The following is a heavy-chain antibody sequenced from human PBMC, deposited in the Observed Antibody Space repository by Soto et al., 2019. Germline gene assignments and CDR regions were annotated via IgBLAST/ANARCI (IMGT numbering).Heavy chain of an antibody. J-gene: IGHJ4*02. Sequence: QVQLQESGPGLVKPSQTLSLTCTVPGGSISSAGYYWSWIRQHPGKGLEWIGYIYDSGSTYYNPSLKRRVTTSVDTSKNQFALKLSSVPAADTAVYYCARYGSGSYYPTTFDYWGQGTLVTVSS. CDR1: GGSISSAGYY. V-gene: IGHV4-31*03. CDR3: ARYGSGSYYPTTFDY. CDR2: IYDSGST. D-gene: IGHD3-10*01.